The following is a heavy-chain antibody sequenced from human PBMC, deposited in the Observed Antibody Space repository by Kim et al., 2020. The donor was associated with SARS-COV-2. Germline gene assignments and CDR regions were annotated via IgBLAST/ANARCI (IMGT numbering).Heavy chain of an antibody. CDR2: IYYSGST. CDR3: ARHTYHSSSWYPSGAFDI. J-gene: IGHJ3*02. D-gene: IGHD6-13*01. V-gene: IGHV4-59*08. CDR1: GGSISSYY. Sequence: SETLSLTCTVSGGSISSYYWSWIRRPPGKGLEWIGYIYYSGSTNYNPSLKSRVTISVDTSKNQFSLKLSSVTAADTAVYYCARHTYHSSSWYPSGAFDIWGQGTMVTVSS.